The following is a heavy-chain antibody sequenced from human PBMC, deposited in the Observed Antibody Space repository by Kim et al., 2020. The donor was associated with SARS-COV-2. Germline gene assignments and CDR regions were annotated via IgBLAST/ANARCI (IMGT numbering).Heavy chain of an antibody. Sequence: SETLSLTCAVYGGSFSGYYWSWIRQPPGKGLEWIGEINHSGSTNYNPSLKSRVTISVDTSKNQFSLKLSSVTAADTAVYYCARLRKYIVVVPAVVRYHY. CDR3: ARLRKYIVVVPAVVRYHY. J-gene: IGHJ6*01. CDR2: INHSGST. CDR1: GGSFSGYY. D-gene: IGHD2-2*01. V-gene: IGHV4-34*01.